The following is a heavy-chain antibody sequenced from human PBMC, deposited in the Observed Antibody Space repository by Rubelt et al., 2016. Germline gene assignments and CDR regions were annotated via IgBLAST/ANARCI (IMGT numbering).Heavy chain of an antibody. D-gene: IGHD3-16*01. CDR3: ARVTGGSSDY. J-gene: IGHJ4*02. CDR1: GGSISSSSYY. Sequence: QLQLQESGPGLVKPSETLSLTCTVSGGSISSSSYYWGWIRQPPGKGLEWIGEINHSGSTNYNPSLKSRVTISVDTAKNQFSLKLSSVTAADTAVYYCARVTGGSSDYWGQGTLVTVSS. V-gene: IGHV4-39*07. CDR2: INHSGST.